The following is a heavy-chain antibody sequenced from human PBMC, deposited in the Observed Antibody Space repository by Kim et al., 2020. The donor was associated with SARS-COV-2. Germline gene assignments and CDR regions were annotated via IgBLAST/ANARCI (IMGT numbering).Heavy chain of an antibody. D-gene: IGHD2-8*01. Sequence: SETLSLTCAVYGGSFSGYYWSWIRQPPGKGLEWIGEINHSGSTNYNPSLKSRVTISVDTSKNQFSLKLSSVTAADTAVYYCARDCPRTNGVCYPYYYYGMDVWGQGTTVTVSS. CDR1: GGSFSGYY. CDR2: INHSGST. V-gene: IGHV4-34*01. J-gene: IGHJ6*02. CDR3: ARDCPRTNGVCYPYYYYGMDV.